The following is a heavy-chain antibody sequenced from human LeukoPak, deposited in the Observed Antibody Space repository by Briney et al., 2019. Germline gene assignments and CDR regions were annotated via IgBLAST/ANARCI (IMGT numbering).Heavy chain of an antibody. Sequence: ASVKVSCKASGYTFTSYGISWVRQAPGQGLEWMGWISAYNGNTNYAQKLQGRVTMTTDTSTSTAYMELRSLRSDDTAVYYCARDLGPFSGWYNWFDPWGQGTLVTVSS. J-gene: IGHJ5*02. CDR2: ISAYNGNT. D-gene: IGHD6-19*01. CDR3: ARDLGPFSGWYNWFDP. CDR1: GYTFTSYG. V-gene: IGHV1-18*01.